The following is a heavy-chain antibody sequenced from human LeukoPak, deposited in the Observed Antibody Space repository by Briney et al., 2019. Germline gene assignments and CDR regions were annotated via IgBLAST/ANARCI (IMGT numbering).Heavy chain of an antibody. CDR1: RFTFSNYW. V-gene: IGHV3-7*01. CDR3: ARESYQLLYNWFDP. CDR2: IKQDGSEK. Sequence: GGSLRLSCVASRFTFSNYWMSWVRQAPGKGLEWVANIKQDGSEKYYVDSVKGRFTISRDNAKNSLYLQMNSLRAEDTAVYYCARESYQLLYNWFDPWGQGTLVTVSS. J-gene: IGHJ5*02. D-gene: IGHD2-2*01.